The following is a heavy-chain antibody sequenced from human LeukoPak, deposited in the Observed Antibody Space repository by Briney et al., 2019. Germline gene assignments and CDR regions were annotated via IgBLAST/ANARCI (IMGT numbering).Heavy chain of an antibody. V-gene: IGHV5-51*01. CDR2: IYHGDSDT. CDR1: GYRFAIYS. D-gene: IGHD2-15*01. Sequence: GESLKISCKGSGYRFAIYSIGWVRQMPGKGLEWMGIIYHGDSDTRYSPSFQRHVTISTDKSISTAYLQWSSLKASDTAMYDCAKVLYCSGGSCYHFDYWGQGTLVTASS. J-gene: IGHJ4*02. CDR3: AKVLYCSGGSCYHFDY.